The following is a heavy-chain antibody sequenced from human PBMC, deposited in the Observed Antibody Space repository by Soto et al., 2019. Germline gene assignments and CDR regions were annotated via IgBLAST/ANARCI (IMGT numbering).Heavy chain of an antibody. CDR3: ARRGYSSSWYYYYDYGMDG. D-gene: IGHD6-13*01. CDR1: GYTFTSYD. J-gene: IGHJ6*02. V-gene: IGHV1-8*01. Sequence: QVQLVQSGAEVKKPGASVKVSCKASGYTFTSYDINWVRQATGQGLEWMGWMNPNSGNTGYAQKFQGRVTMTRNTSISTAYMGLSSLRSEDTAVYYWARRGYSSSWYYYYDYGMDGWGQGTTVTVSS. CDR2: MNPNSGNT.